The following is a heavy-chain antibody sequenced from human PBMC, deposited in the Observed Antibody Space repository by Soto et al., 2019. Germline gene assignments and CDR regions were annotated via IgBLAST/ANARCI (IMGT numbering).Heavy chain of an antibody. V-gene: IGHV4-59*01. J-gene: IGHJ3*02. D-gene: IGHD1-7*01. CDR2: IHYSGST. CDR1: GGSISSYY. CDR3: ARSEMVELLNAVDI. Sequence: ASETLSLTCTVSGGSISSYYWSWIRQPPGKGLEWIGYIHYSGSTNSNPSLKSRITISVGTSENQFSLKLSSVTAADTAVGYCARSEMVELLNAVDIWGQGTMVTVS.